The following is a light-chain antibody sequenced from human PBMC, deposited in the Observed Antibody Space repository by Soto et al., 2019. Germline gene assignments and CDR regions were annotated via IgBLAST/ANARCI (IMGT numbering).Light chain of an antibody. CDR1: QSVSSNH. CDR2: AST. J-gene: IGKJ2*01. V-gene: IGKV3-20*01. Sequence: EIVVTQSPSTPSLSPGERATLSCRASQSVSSNHLAWYQQKPGQAPRLLIFASTGRPTVIPDRFTGSGSGTDFTLTISRLEPEDFAMYYCQQYGSSPYTFGQGTKVDIK. CDR3: QQYGSSPYT.